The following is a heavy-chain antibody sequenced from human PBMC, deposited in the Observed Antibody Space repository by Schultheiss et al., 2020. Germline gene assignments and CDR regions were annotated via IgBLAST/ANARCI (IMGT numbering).Heavy chain of an antibody. CDR1: GFTFDDYG. Sequence: GGSLRLSCAASGFTFDDYGMSWVRQAPGKGLEWVSGINWNGGSTGYADSVKGRFTISRDNAKNSLYLQMNSLRAEDTAVYYCARDEGIAVASYYYYGMDVWGQGTTVTVSS. D-gene: IGHD6-19*01. CDR2: INWNGGST. J-gene: IGHJ6*02. CDR3: ARDEGIAVASYYYYGMDV. V-gene: IGHV3-20*04.